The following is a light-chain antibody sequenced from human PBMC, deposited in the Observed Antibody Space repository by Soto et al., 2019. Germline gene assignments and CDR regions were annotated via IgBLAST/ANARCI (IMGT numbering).Light chain of an antibody. J-gene: IGKJ5*01. Sequence: DSQMTQSPSSLSASVGDRVTITCRASQGVSSYLNWYQQRPGKAPKLLIYATSSLQSGVPSRFSGSGSGTDFTLTISSLQPEDFATYYCQQTYKTPLAFGQGTRLEIK. CDR3: QQTYKTPLA. CDR2: ATS. CDR1: QGVSSY. V-gene: IGKV1-39*01.